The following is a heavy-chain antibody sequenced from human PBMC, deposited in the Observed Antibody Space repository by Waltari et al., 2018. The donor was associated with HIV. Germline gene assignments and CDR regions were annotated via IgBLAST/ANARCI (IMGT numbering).Heavy chain of an antibody. D-gene: IGHD6-19*01. CDR2: INPKSGCT. Sequence: QVQLVQSGAEVKKPGASVKVSRKDSGYTFTDSHLRWVRQAPGQGLVWMVWINPKSGCTKYAQKFQGRVTMTTDTSISTAYMGVRMLISDDTAVYFCAGSHSSWWYVWLDPWGQRTLVTVS. CDR1: GYTFTDSH. CDR3: AGSHSSWWYVWLDP. J-gene: IGHJ5*02. V-gene: IGHV1-2*02.